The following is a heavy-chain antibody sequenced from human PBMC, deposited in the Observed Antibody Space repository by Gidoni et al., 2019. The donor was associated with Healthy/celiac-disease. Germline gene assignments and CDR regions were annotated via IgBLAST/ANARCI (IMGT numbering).Heavy chain of an antibody. J-gene: IGHJ4*02. CDR1: GYTFTSYY. V-gene: IGHV1-46*03. Sequence: VQLVQSGAAVEQPGASVRVSCKTSGYTFTSYYMHWVRQALGQGIERMGVINPSGGSTDYAKKFQGRVTMTRDTSTSTVYMELSSLKAEDTAVYYCARASWGRQSPPFDYWGQGTLVTVSS. CDR2: INPSGGST. CDR3: ARASWGRQSPPFDY. D-gene: IGHD7-27*01.